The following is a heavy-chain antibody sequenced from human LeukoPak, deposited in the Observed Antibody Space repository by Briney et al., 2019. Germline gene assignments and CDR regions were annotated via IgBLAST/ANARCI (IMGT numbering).Heavy chain of an antibody. D-gene: IGHD3-22*01. Sequence: PSETLSLTCTVSGGSISSGSYYWSWIRQPAGKGLEWIGRIYTSGSTNYNPSLKSRVTISVDTSKNQFSLKLSSVTAADTAVYYCARDQRNGYYDSSGYYDWFDPWGQGTLVTVSS. J-gene: IGHJ5*02. CDR2: IYTSGST. V-gene: IGHV4-61*02. CDR3: ARDQRNGYYDSSGYYDWFDP. CDR1: GGSISSGSYY.